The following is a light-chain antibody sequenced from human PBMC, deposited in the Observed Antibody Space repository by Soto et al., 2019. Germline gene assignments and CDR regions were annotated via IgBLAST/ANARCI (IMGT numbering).Light chain of an antibody. CDR2: QIS. Sequence: DVVLTQTPLSSPVTLGQPASISCRSSQSLVYSDGNTYLSWLQQRPGQPPRLLIYQISNRFSGVPDRFSGSGAGTDFTLKISRVEAEDVRVYYCMQFAHFPRTVGQGTKPEI. J-gene: IGKJ1*01. CDR3: MQFAHFPRT. CDR1: QSLVYSDGNTY. V-gene: IGKV2-24*01.